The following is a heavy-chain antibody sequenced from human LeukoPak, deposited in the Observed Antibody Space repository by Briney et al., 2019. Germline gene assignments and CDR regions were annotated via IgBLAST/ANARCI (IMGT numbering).Heavy chain of an antibody. J-gene: IGHJ3*02. V-gene: IGHV4-38-2*02. CDR2: IYHSGST. CDR3: ARDLSRMYYYDSSGYYIPPTHAFDI. CDR1: GYSISSGYY. Sequence: SETLSLTCAVSGYSISSGYYWGWIRPPPGKGLEWIGSIYHSGSTYYNPSLKSRVTISVDTSKNQFSLKLSSVTAADTAVYYCARDLSRMYYYDSSGYYIPPTHAFDIWGQGTMVTVSS. D-gene: IGHD3-22*01.